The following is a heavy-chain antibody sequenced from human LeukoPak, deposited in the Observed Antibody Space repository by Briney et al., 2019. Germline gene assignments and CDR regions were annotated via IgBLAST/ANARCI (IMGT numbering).Heavy chain of an antibody. CDR1: GFIFSSYW. V-gene: IGHV3-7*01. D-gene: IGHD3-16*01. J-gene: IGHJ4*02. CDR3: AREGDYVCKD. Sequence: GGSLRLSCAASGFIFSSYWVTWVRQAPGKGLEWVANMYQDGSEKYYVDSVKGRFTISRDNSKNTLYLQMNSLRAEDTAVYYCAREGDYVCKDWGQGTLVTVSS. CDR2: MYQDGSEK.